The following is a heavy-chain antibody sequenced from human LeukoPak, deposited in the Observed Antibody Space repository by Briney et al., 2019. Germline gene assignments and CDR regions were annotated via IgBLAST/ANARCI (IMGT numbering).Heavy chain of an antibody. D-gene: IGHD3-22*01. CDR1: GYTFTSYG. V-gene: IGHV1-18*01. CDR2: ISAYNGNT. J-gene: IGHJ3*02. CDR3: ARTYYYDSSGYYSDAFDI. Sequence: SSVKVSCKASGYTFTSYGISWVRQATGQGLEWMGWISAYNGNTNYAQKLQGRVTMTTDTSTSTAYMELRSLRSDDTAVYYCARTYYYDSSGYYSDAFDIWGQGTMVTVSS.